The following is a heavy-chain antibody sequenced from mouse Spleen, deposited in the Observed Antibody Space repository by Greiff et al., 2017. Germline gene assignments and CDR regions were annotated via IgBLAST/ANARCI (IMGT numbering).Heavy chain of an antibody. CDR2: IDPSDSYT. CDR3: ARGTLGRDY. J-gene: IGHJ2*01. Sequence: VQLQQPGAELVMPGASVKLSCKASGYTFTSYWMHWVKQRPGQGLEWIGEIDPSDSYTNYNQKFKGKATLTVDKSSSTAYMQLSSLTSEDSAVYYCARGTLGRDYWGQGTTLTVSS. D-gene: IGHD4-1*01. CDR1: GYTFTSYW. V-gene: IGHV1-69*01.